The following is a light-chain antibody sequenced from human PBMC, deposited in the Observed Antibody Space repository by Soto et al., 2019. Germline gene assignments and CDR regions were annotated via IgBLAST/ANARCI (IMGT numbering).Light chain of an antibody. Sequence: DIVMTQSPARLSVSPGEGVTLSCRASQSVGNDLAWYQQIAGQAPRLLIYGASTRATGVPARFSGSGSGTDFTLTISTLQSEDFAVYYCQQYYNWPPAWTFGQGTRVDSK. V-gene: IGKV3-15*01. CDR1: QSVGND. J-gene: IGKJ1*01. CDR2: GAS. CDR3: QQYYNWPPAWT.